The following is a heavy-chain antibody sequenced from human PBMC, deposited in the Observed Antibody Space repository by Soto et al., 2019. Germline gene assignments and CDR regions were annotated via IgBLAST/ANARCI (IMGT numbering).Heavy chain of an antibody. CDR1: GFTFSNYA. J-gene: IGHJ4*02. CDR3: AKAGCSGGTCYLYYFDY. D-gene: IGHD2-15*01. Sequence: GGSLRLSCAASGFTFSNYAMSWVRQAPGKGLEWVSTISGRGGNTYYADSVKGRFTISRDNSRNTLYLQMDSPRVEDSAVYSCAKAGCSGGTCYLYYFDYWGQGALVTVSS. CDR2: ISGRGGNT. V-gene: IGHV3-23*01.